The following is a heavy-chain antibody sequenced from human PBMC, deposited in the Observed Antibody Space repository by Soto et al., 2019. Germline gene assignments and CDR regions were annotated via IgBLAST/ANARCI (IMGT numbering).Heavy chain of an antibody. CDR1: GVSITRYY. Sequence: SETLSLTCTVYGVSITRYYRSWIRHPPGKGLEWIGNIFYSGATNYSPSLKSRLTISVDTSKNQFSLTLRSVTAADTAVYYCAAEGSYDPGVGFYRNRSFDSWGQGTMGTVAS. CDR2: IFYSGAT. CDR3: AAEGSYDPGVGFYRNRSFDS. V-gene: IGHV4-59*01. J-gene: IGHJ3*01. D-gene: IGHD3-3*01.